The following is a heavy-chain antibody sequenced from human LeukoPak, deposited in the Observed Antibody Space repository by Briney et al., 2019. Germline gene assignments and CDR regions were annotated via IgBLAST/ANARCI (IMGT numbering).Heavy chain of an antibody. CDR1: GGSISSYY. V-gene: IGHV4-4*07. J-gene: IGHJ4*02. CDR3: ARWAHPYSGGYFDY. CDR2: IYTSGST. D-gene: IGHD1-26*01. Sequence: SETLSLTCTVSGGSISSYYWSWIRQPAGKGLEWIGRIYTSGSTNYNPSLKSRVTMSVDTSKNQFSLKLSSVTAADTAVYYCARWAHPYSGGYFDYWGQGTLVTVSS.